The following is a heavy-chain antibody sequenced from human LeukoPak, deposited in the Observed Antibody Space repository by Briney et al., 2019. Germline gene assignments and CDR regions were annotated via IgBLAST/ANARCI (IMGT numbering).Heavy chain of an antibody. CDR2: IYYSGST. CDR3: ARAPPPDYDFWSGYGAFDI. Sequence: SETLSLTCAVSGGSISSSNWWSWVRQPPGTGLEWLGEIYYSGSTNYNPSLKSRVTISVDTSKNQFSLKLSSVTAADTAVYYCARAPPPDYDFWSGYGAFDIWGQGTMVTVSS. J-gene: IGHJ3*02. D-gene: IGHD3-3*01. V-gene: IGHV4-4*02. CDR1: GGSISSSNW.